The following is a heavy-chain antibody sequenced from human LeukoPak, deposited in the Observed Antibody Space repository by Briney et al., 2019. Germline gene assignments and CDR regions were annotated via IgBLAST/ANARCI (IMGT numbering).Heavy chain of an antibody. CDR2: ISYDGSNK. CDR1: GFTFNSYA. D-gene: IGHD2-2*01. Sequence: PGGSLRLSCAASGFTFNSYAMRWVRQAPGKGLEWVAVISYDGSNKYYADSVKGRFTISRDNSKNTLYLQMNSLRAEDTAVYYCARGGVVPAAPDYWGQGTPVTVSS. V-gene: IGHV3-30*04. CDR3: ARGGVVPAAPDY. J-gene: IGHJ4*02.